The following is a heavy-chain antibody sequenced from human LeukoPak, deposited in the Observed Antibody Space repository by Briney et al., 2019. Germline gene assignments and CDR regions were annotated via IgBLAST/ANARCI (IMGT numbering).Heavy chain of an antibody. CDR3: AREAYGDYLRRWYFDL. V-gene: IGHV3-11*06. Sequence: GGSLRLSCAASGFTFSDYYMSWIRQAPGKGLEWVSYISSGSSYTNSADSVKGRFTISRDNAKNSLYLQMNSLRAEDTAVYYCAREAYGDYLRRWYFDLWGRGTLVTVSS. J-gene: IGHJ2*01. D-gene: IGHD4-17*01. CDR1: GFTFSDYY. CDR2: ISSGSSYT.